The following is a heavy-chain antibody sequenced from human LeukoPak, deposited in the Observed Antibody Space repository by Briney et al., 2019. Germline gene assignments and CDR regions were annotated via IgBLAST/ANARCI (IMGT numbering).Heavy chain of an antibody. CDR1: GYTFTGYY. Sequence: ASVKVSCKASGYTFTGYYMHWVRQAPGQGLEWMGWINPNSGGTNYAQKFQGRVTMTRDTSISTAYMELSRLRSDDTAVYYCARYSSGWYGGTNWGQGTLVTVSS. D-gene: IGHD6-19*01. CDR3: ARYSSGWYGGTN. J-gene: IGHJ4*02. CDR2: INPNSGGT. V-gene: IGHV1-2*02.